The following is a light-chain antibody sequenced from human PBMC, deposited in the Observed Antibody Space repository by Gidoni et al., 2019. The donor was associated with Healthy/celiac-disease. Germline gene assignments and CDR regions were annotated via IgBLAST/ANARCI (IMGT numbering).Light chain of an antibody. J-gene: IGLJ2*01. CDR2: GNS. CDR3: QSYDSIHVV. Sequence: QSVLTQPPSVSGAPGQRVTISCTGSSSNIGAGYDVHWYQQLPGTAPKLLLYGNSNRPSGVPDRFSGSKSGTSASLAITGLQAEDEADYYCQSYDSIHVVFGGGTKLTVL. CDR1: SSNIGAGYD. V-gene: IGLV1-40*01.